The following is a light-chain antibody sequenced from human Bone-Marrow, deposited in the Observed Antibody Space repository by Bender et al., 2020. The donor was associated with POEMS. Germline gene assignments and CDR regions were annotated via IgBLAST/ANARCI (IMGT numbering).Light chain of an antibody. CDR2: DVT. J-gene: IGLJ3*02. CDR1: SSDVGGYNY. Sequence: QSALTQPPSASGSPGQSVTISCTGTSSDVGGYNYVSWYQQYPGKAPKVMIYDVTRRPSGVPDRFSGSKSGTSASLVITGLQAEDEAHYYCQSYDSRLSGSWVFGGGTKLTVL. CDR3: QSYDSRLSGSWV. V-gene: IGLV2-8*01.